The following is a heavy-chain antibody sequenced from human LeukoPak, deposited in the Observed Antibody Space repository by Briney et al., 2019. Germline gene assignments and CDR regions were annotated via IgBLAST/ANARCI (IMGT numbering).Heavy chain of an antibody. CDR3: ARAPTGTLDY. CDR2: ISSSGSTI. J-gene: IGHJ4*02. V-gene: IGHV3-48*03. CDR1: GFTFSSYE. Sequence: GGSLRLSCAASGFTFSSYEMNWVRQAPGKGLEWVSYISSSGSTIYYADSVKGRFTISRDNAKNSLYLQMNSLRAEDTAVYYCARAPTGTLDYWGQGTLVTVSS. D-gene: IGHD1-1*01.